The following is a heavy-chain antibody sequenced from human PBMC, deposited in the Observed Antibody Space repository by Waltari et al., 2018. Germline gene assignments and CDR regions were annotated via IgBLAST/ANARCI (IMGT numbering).Heavy chain of an antibody. CDR2: IYPGDSDT. Sequence: VQLVQSGAEVKKPGESLKISCKGSGYSFTSYWIGWVRQMPGKGLEWMGIIYPGDSDTRYSPSFQGQVTISADKSISTAYLQWSSLKASDTAMYYCARRGIAAAGTGAPGAFDIWGQGTMVTVSS. J-gene: IGHJ3*02. D-gene: IGHD6-13*01. CDR3: ARRGIAAAGTGAPGAFDI. V-gene: IGHV5-51*01. CDR1: GYSFTSYW.